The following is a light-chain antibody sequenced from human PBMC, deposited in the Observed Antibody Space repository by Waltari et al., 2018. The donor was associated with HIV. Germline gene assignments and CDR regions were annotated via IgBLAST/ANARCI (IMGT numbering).Light chain of an antibody. V-gene: IGKV3-20*01. CDR3: QQYGNSPRT. J-gene: IGKJ1*01. CDR1: QSVSSSY. CDR2: GAS. Sequence: ELVLTQSPGTLSLSPGERTTLSCRASQSVSSSYLAWYQQKPGQAPRLLIYGASSRATGIPDRFSGSGSGTDFTLTISSLEPEDFAVYYCQQYGNSPRTFGQGTKVEIK.